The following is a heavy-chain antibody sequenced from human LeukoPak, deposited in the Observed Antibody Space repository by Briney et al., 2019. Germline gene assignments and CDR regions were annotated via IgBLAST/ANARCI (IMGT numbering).Heavy chain of an antibody. J-gene: IGHJ4*02. D-gene: IGHD3-10*01. CDR2: INPSGGST. Sequence: ASVKVSCKASGHTFTSYYMHWVRQAPGQGLEWMGIINPSGGSTSYAQKFQGRVTMTRDMSTSTVYMELSSLRSEDTAVYYCARASSGSYYNPIFDYWGQGTLVTVSS. CDR1: GHTFTSYY. CDR3: ARASSGSYYNPIFDY. V-gene: IGHV1-46*01.